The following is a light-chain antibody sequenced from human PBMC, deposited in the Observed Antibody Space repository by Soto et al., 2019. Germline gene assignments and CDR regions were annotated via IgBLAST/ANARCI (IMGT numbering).Light chain of an antibody. Sequence: QSVLTQPASVSGSPGQSITLSCAGTISDVGSYNLVSWCQQHPGKAPTLVIYGGTKRPSGVSNRFSGSKSGNTASLTISGLQAEDEGDYYCFSYAGSSWLFGGGTKLTV. CDR1: ISDVGSYNL. J-gene: IGLJ3*02. CDR2: GGT. CDR3: FSYAGSSWL. V-gene: IGLV2-23*01.